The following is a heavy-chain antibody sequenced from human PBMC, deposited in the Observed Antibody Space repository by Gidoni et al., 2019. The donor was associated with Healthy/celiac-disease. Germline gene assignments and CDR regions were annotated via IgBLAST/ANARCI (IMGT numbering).Heavy chain of an antibody. CDR3: ARHYYPESSYSSSQNWFDP. J-gene: IGHJ5*02. Sequence: QLQLQESGPGLVKPSETLSLTCPVSGGSISSSSYYWGWIRQPPGKGLEWIGSIYYSGSTYYNPSLKSRVTISVDTSKNQFSLKLSSVTAADTAVYYCARHYYPESSYSSSQNWFDPWGQGTLVTVSS. V-gene: IGHV4-39*01. CDR1: GGSISSSSYY. D-gene: IGHD6-6*01. CDR2: IYYSGST.